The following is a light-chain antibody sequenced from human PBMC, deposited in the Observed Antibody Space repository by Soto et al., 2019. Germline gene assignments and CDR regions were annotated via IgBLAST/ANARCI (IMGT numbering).Light chain of an antibody. V-gene: IGKV3-20*01. CDR3: QQYDGSPPWT. Sequence: EIVLAPSPGTLSFSPGERATLSCRASQSVSSTSLAWYQQKPGQAPRLLIYGASNGATGIPDRFSGSGSGTDFTLTISRLEPEDFAVYYCQQYDGSPPWTFGLGTKVDIK. J-gene: IGKJ1*01. CDR2: GAS. CDR1: QSVSSTS.